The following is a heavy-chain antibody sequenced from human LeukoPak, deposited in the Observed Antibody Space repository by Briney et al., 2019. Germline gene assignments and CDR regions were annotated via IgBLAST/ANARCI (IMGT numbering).Heavy chain of an antibody. J-gene: IGHJ4*02. D-gene: IGHD1-1*01. CDR2: INEDGSEK. CDR3: ARDGPDYTTDFDN. Sequence: PGGSLRLSCAASGFTFSTYWMSWVRQAPGKGLEWVANINEDGSEKHYVDSVKGRFTISRDNAKNSLYLQMNSLRAEDTAVYYCARDGPDYTTDFDNWGQGTLVTVSS. CDR1: GFTFSTYW. V-gene: IGHV3-7*01.